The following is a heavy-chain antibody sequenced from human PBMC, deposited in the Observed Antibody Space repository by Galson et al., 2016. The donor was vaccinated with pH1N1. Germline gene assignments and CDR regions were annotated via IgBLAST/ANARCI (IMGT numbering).Heavy chain of an antibody. CDR3: GRLAAAGHSEYFQH. CDR2: T. D-gene: IGHD6-13*01. V-gene: IGHV5-51*01. Sequence: TRYSPSFQGQVTISADKSISTAYLQWSSLKASDTAMYYCGRLAAAGHSEYFQHWGQGTLVTVSS. J-gene: IGHJ1*01.